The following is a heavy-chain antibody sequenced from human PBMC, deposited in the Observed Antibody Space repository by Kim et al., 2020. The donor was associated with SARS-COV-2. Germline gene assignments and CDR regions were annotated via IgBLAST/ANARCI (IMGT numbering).Heavy chain of an antibody. CDR1: GGSISSYY. Sequence: SETLSLTCTVSGGSISSYYWSWIRQPPGKGLEWIGYIYYSGSTNYNPSLKSRVTISVDTSKNQFSLKLSSVTAADTAVYYCARQPIKNDYGVTGYDYWGQGTLVTVSS. D-gene: IGHD4-17*01. J-gene: IGHJ4*02. CDR2: IYYSGST. CDR3: ARQPIKNDYGVTGYDY. V-gene: IGHV4-59*13.